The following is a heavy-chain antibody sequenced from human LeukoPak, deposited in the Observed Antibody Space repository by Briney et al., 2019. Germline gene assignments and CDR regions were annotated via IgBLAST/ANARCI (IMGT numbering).Heavy chain of an antibody. CDR2: IVPIFGTT. Sequence: AVSVSCKASGGTFSSYAINWVRQAPGQGLEWMGRIVPIFGTTNYAQIFQGRVTITADESTSTAYMELSNLRSEDTAVYYCTRSRGSGSYLDYWGQGTLVTVSS. CDR1: GGTFSSYA. D-gene: IGHD3-10*01. V-gene: IGHV1-69*13. CDR3: TRSRGSGSYLDY. J-gene: IGHJ4*02.